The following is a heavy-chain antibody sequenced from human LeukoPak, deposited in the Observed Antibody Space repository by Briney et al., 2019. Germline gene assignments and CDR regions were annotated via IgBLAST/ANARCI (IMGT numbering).Heavy chain of an antibody. CDR2: INHSGST. CDR1: GGSFSGYY. J-gene: IGHJ4*02. Sequence: SETLSLTCAAYGGSFSGYYWSWIRQPPGKGLEWIGEINHSGSTNYNPSLKSRVTISVDTSKNQFSLKLSSVTAADTAVYYCARALPKLGYCSSTSCYAVYFDYWGQGTLVTVSS. V-gene: IGHV4-34*01. CDR3: ARALPKLGYCSSTSCYAVYFDY. D-gene: IGHD2-2*01.